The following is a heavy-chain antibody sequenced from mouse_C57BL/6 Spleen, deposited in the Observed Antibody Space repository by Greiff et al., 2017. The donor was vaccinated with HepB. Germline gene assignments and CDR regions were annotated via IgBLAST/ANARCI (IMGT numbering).Heavy chain of an antibody. V-gene: IGHV1-26*01. CDR2: INPNNGGT. J-gene: IGHJ4*01. Sequence: EVQLQQSGPELVKPGASVKISCKASGYTFTDYYMNWVKQSHGKSLEWIGDINPNNGGTSYNQKFKGKATLTVDKSSSTAYMELRSLTSEDSAVYYCSRGDWDPPFYAMDYWGQGTSVTVSS. D-gene: IGHD4-1*01. CDR1: GYTFTDYY. CDR3: SRGDWDPPFYAMDY.